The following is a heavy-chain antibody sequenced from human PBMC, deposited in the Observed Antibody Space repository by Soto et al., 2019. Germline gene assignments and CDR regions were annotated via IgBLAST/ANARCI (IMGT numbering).Heavy chain of an antibody. D-gene: IGHD4-4*01. CDR2: IGGSGGNT. CDR1: GFIFNAYA. V-gene: IGHV3-23*01. J-gene: IGHJ4*02. CDR3: ATVASDYINSVDH. Sequence: EVQLLESGGGLVQPGESLRLSCAASGFIFNAYAMTWVRQAPGKGPEWVSAIGGSGGNTYYAASVKGRFTISRDNSKDTVNLEMNRLRVDDTAVYFFATVASDYINSVDHWGQGILVTVSS.